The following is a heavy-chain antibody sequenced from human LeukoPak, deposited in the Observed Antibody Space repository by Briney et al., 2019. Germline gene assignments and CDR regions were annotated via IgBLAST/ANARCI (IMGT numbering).Heavy chain of an antibody. Sequence: PGGSLRLSCAASGFTFSNYNMNWARQAPGKGLEWVSSISSSSSYIYYADSVRGRFTISRDNAKNSLYLQMISLRPEDTALYYCAREALGYRGYDPDYFDSWGQGTLVIVSS. CDR3: AREALGYRGYDPDYFDS. J-gene: IGHJ4*02. V-gene: IGHV3-21*01. D-gene: IGHD5-12*01. CDR1: GFTFSNYN. CDR2: ISSSSSYI.